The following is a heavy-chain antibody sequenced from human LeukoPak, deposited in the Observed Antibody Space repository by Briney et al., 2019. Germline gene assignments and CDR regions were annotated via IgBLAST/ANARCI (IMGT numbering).Heavy chain of an antibody. Sequence: ASVKVSCKASGYTFTGYYMHWVRQAPGQGLEWMGWINPNSGGTNYAQKFQGRVTMTRDTSISTAYMELSRLRSDDTAVYYCASSRYGSGSYYIAWFDPWGQGTLVTVSS. CDR3: ASSRYGSGSYYIAWFDP. V-gene: IGHV1-2*02. CDR2: INPNSGGT. CDR1: GYTFTGYY. J-gene: IGHJ5*02. D-gene: IGHD3-10*01.